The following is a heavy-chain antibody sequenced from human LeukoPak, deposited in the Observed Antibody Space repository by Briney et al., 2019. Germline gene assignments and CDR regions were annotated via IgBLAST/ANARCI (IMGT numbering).Heavy chain of an antibody. D-gene: IGHD6-19*01. CDR2: IYSGGST. CDR3: AREVGYSSGWYLDY. Sequence: QPGGSLRLSCAAPGFTFSTSWMSWVRQVPGKGLEWVSVIYSGGSTYYADSVKGRFTISRDNSKNTLYLQMNSLRAEDTAVYYCAREVGYSSGWYLDYWGQGTLATVSS. J-gene: IGHJ4*02. V-gene: IGHV3-53*01. CDR1: GFTFSTSW.